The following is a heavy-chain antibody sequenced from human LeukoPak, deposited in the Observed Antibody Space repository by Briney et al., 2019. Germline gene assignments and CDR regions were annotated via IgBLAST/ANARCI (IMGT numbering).Heavy chain of an antibody. J-gene: IGHJ4*02. CDR2: ISGSGGST. CDR3: AKVLRWVRGVPFDY. CDR1: GFTFSSYG. V-gene: IGHV3-23*01. Sequence: PGGTLRLSCAASGFTFSSYGMSWVRQAPGKGLEWVSAISGSGGSTYYADSVKGRFTISRDNSKNTLYLQMNSLRAEDTAVYYCAKVLRWVRGVPFDYWGQGTLVTVSS. D-gene: IGHD3-10*01.